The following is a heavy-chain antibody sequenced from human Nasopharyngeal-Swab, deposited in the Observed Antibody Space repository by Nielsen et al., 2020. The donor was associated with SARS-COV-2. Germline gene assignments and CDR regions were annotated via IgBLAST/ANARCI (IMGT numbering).Heavy chain of an antibody. CDR1: GFTFASYG. CDR2: IWYDGSNK. Sequence: GESLKISCAAPGFTFASYGMHWVRQAPGKGLEWVAVIWYDGSNKYYANSVKGRFSISRDNSKNTLYLQINSLRVEDTATYYCARAGLWFGELGAFDIWGQGTMVTVSS. J-gene: IGHJ3*02. D-gene: IGHD3-10*01. V-gene: IGHV3-33*01. CDR3: ARAGLWFGELGAFDI.